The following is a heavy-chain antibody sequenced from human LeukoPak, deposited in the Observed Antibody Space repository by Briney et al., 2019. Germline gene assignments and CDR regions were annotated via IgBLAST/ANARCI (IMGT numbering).Heavy chain of an antibody. D-gene: IGHD5-12*01. CDR2: INHSGST. J-gene: IGHJ6*02. CDR1: GGSFSGYY. CDR3: ARVADIVATITLYYYYGMDV. Sequence: SETLSLTCAVYGGSFSGYYWSWIRQPPGKGLEWIGEINHSGSTNYNPSLKSRVTISVDTSKNQFSLKLSSVTAADTAVYYCARVADIVATITLYYYYGMDVWGQGTTVTVSS. V-gene: IGHV4-34*01.